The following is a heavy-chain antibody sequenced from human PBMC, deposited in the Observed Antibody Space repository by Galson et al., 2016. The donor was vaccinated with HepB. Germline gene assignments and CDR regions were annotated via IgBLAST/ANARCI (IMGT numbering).Heavy chain of an antibody. J-gene: IGHJ4*02. V-gene: IGHV3-73*01. CDR3: TRPMYDTTGSASGNFDY. Sequence: SLRLSCAASGFTFSDYYMNWIRQASRGGLEWVGRIRSKTDNYATTYAESVKGRFTISRDDSKNTAYLQMNSLKTEDTAIYYCTRPMYDTTGSASGNFDYWGQGTLATVSS. CDR1: GFTFSDYY. CDR2: IRSKTDNYAT. D-gene: IGHD3-22*01.